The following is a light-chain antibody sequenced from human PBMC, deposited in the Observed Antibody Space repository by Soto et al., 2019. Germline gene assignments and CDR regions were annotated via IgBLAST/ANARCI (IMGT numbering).Light chain of an antibody. CDR1: SSDVGGYNY. J-gene: IGLJ3*02. CDR3: SSSTSSSTLV. Sequence: QSALTQPPSASGSLGQSVTFSCTGTSSDVGGYNYVSWYQQHPGIAPKLIIYEVSNRPSGVSNRFSGSKSGNTASLTISGLQAEDEADYFCSSSTSSSTLVFGGGTKLTVL. V-gene: IGLV2-14*01. CDR2: EVS.